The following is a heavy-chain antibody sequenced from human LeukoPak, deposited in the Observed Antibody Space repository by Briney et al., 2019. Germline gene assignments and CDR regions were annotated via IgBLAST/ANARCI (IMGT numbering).Heavy chain of an antibody. CDR2: IYYSGST. Sequence: SETLSLTCTVSGGSLSSYHWSWIRQPPGKGLEWIGYIYYSGSTNHNPSLKSRVTISVATSKSQFSLKLSSVTAADTAVYYCARAYYYGSGSYAFDIWGQGTMVTVSS. J-gene: IGHJ3*02. V-gene: IGHV4-59*01. D-gene: IGHD3-10*01. CDR3: ARAYYYGSGSYAFDI. CDR1: GGSLSSYH.